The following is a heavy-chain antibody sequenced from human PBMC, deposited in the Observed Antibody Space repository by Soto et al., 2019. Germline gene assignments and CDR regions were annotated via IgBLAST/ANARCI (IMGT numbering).Heavy chain of an antibody. D-gene: IGHD3-3*01. J-gene: IGHJ6*02. V-gene: IGHV1-46*01. CDR3: ARGAVGVPNDLISGMDV. Sequence: ASVKVSCKPSGYSFSNFYVHWVRQAPGQGLEWMGIIDPSSGTTGYTQKFQERITMTRDASMSTVYMGLSRLRAEDTAVYFCARGAVGVPNDLISGMDVWGLGTTVTVSS. CDR1: GYSFSNFY. CDR2: IDPSSGTT.